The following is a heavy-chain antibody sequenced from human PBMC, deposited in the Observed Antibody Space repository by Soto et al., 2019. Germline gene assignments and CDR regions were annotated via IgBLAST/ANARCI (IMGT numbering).Heavy chain of an antibody. V-gene: IGHV4-59*01. CDR2: MYYSGST. CDR3: ARGSLSTETANALDV. D-gene: IGHD2-21*02. CDR1: GGSISNCY. Sequence: QVQLQESGPGLVKPSETLSLTCTVSGGSISNCYWSWIRQSPGKGLEWIGYGYMYYSGSTYYNPSLGSRVTISVETSKNPISWKLTSVTAEDTALYSCARGSLSTETANALDVWGPGTMVTVSS. J-gene: IGHJ3*01.